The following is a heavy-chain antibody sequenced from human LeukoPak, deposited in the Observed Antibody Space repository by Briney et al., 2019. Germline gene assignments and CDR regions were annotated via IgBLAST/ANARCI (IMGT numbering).Heavy chain of an antibody. Sequence: GGSLRLSCAASGFTFSSCTMNWVRQAPGKGLEWVSSISNSSSYIYYAGSVKGRFTISRDNAKNSLYLQMNSLRAEDTAVYYCAREKQPRYYYSMDVWGKGTTVTVSS. CDR1: GFTFSSCT. CDR2: ISNSSSYI. J-gene: IGHJ6*04. V-gene: IGHV3-21*01. CDR3: AREKQPRYYYSMDV. D-gene: IGHD6-13*01.